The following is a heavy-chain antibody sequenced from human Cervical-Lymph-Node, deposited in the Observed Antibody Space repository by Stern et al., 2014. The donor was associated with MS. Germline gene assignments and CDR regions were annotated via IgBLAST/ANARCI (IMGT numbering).Heavy chain of an antibody. CDR1: GFTFNHYA. CDR2: ISYDGSNK. D-gene: IGHD3-16*01. CDR3: ARADVRGSYALFDY. J-gene: IGHJ4*02. Sequence: QDQLVESGGGVVQPGRSLRLSCVVSGFTFNHYAMHWVRQAPGKGLEWVAVISYDGSNKHYADAVMGLFTISRDNSKNTLSLQMNSLRAEDTAVYYCARADVRGSYALFDYWGQGTLVTVSS. V-gene: IGHV3-30*03.